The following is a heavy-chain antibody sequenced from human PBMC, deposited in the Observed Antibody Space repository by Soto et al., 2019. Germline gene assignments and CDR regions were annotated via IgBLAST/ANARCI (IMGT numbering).Heavy chain of an antibody. CDR1: GYTFTSYA. V-gene: IGHV1-3*01. J-gene: IGHJ6*02. D-gene: IGHD7-27*01. Sequence: ASVKVSCKASGYTFTSYAMHWVRQAPGQRLEWMGWINAGNGNTKYSQKFQGRVTITRDTSASTAYMELSSLRSEDTAVYYCASRGANWGSFPYYYYGMDVGGQGTTVTVAS. CDR3: ASRGANWGSFPYYYYGMDV. CDR2: INAGNGNT.